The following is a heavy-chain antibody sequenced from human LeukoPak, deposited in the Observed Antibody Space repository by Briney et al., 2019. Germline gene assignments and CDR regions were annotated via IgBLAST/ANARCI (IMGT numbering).Heavy chain of an antibody. CDR3: ARPPLYYDFWSGPESAEYFQH. D-gene: IGHD3-3*01. V-gene: IGHV4-39*01. J-gene: IGHJ1*01. Sequence: SETLSLTCTVSGGSISSSSYYWGWIRQPPGKGLEWIGSIYYSGSTYYNPSLKSRVTISVDTSQNQFFLKLSSVTAADTAVYYCARPPLYYDFWSGPESAEYFQHWGQGTLVTVSS. CDR1: GGSISSSSYY. CDR2: IYYSGST.